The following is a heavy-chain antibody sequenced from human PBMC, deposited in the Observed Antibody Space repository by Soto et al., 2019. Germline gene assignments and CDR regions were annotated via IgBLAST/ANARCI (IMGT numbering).Heavy chain of an antibody. CDR2: INHSGST. Sequence: PSETLSLTCAVYGGSFSGYYWSWIRQPPGKGLEWIGEINHSGSTNYNPSLKSRVTISVDTSKNQFSLKLSSVTAADTAVYYCARIKDDFRSPDVKRYFDYWGQGTLVTVSS. D-gene: IGHD3-3*01. J-gene: IGHJ4*02. CDR1: GGSFSGYY. CDR3: ARIKDDFRSPDVKRYFDY. V-gene: IGHV4-34*01.